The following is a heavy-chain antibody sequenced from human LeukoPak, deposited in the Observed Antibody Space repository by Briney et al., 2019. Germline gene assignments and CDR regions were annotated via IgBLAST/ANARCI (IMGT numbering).Heavy chain of an antibody. V-gene: IGHV3-7*01. CDR2: IKQDGSET. J-gene: IGHJ4*02. Sequence: PGGALRLSCAASGFTFGSYWMSWVRQAPGKGLEWVANIKQDGSETYYVDSVKGRFTISRDNAKNSLYLQMSGLRAEDTAVYYCARVDGSSSCPDYWGQGTLVTVSS. CDR1: GFTFGSYW. D-gene: IGHD6-13*01. CDR3: ARVDGSSSCPDY.